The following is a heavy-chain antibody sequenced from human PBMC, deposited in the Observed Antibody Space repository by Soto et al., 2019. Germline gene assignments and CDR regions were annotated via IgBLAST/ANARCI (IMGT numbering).Heavy chain of an antibody. Sequence: SETLSLTCTVSGGSISSYYWSWIRQPPGKGLEWIAYIYYSGSTEYNPSLKSRVTISVDTSKNQFSLKLSSVTAADTAVYYCARQPGHCGSTTCFGYYRVDVWGQRTTVTVSS. CDR1: GGSISSYY. D-gene: IGHD2-2*01. CDR3: ARQPGHCGSTTCFGYYRVDV. CDR2: IYYSGST. J-gene: IGHJ6*02. V-gene: IGHV4-59*08.